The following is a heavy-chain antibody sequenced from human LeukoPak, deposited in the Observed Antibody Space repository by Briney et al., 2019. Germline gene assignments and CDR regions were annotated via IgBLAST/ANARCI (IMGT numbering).Heavy chain of an antibody. D-gene: IGHD2-15*01. V-gene: IGHV4-59*01. CDR2: VSYSGST. CDR1: GGSMSFYY. CDR3: ASLSRVAGTFSEFLF. Sequence: SETLSLTCSVAGGSMSFYYWSWIRQPPGKGLEWIGYVSYSGSTNYSPSLKRRVTISVDTSKNQFSLKLSSVTAADTAVYYCASLSRVAGTFSEFLFWGQGTLVTVSS. J-gene: IGHJ4*02.